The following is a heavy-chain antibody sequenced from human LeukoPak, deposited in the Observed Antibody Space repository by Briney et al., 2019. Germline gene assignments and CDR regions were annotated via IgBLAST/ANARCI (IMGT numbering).Heavy chain of an antibody. J-gene: IGHJ5*02. V-gene: IGHV4-39*01. CDR3: ARHSYYDSVFDP. CDR2: IYYSGNT. Sequence: SETLSLTCTVSGVSISSSSYYRGWIRQPPGKGLEWIGSIYYSGNTYYNPSLKSRVTISVDTSKNQFSLKLSSVTAADTAVYYCARHSYYDSVFDPWGQGTLVTVSS. CDR1: GVSISSSSYY. D-gene: IGHD3-3*01.